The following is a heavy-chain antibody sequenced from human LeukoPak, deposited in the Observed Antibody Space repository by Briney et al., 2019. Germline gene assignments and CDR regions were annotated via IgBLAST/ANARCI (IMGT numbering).Heavy chain of an antibody. CDR2: ISYDGSNK. V-gene: IGHV3-30*18. J-gene: IGHJ6*02. Sequence: PGRSLRLSCAASGFTFSSYGMHWVRQAPGKGLEWVAVISYDGSNKYYADSVKGRFTISRDNSKNTLYLQMNSLRAEDTAVYYCAKAIQIYGMDVWGQGTTVTVSS. CDR3: AKAIQIYGMDV. CDR1: GFTFSSYG. D-gene: IGHD5-18*01.